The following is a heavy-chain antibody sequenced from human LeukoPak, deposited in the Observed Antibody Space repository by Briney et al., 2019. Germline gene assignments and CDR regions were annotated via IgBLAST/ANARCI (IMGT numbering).Heavy chain of an antibody. D-gene: IGHD6-19*01. V-gene: IGHV3-23*01. CDR2: ISHDGMNA. CDR3: AKDGAQYSSGPECDP. CDR1: GLHFSGTA. J-gene: IGHJ5*02. Sequence: GGSLRLSCAASGLHFSGTAISWVRQAPGKALEWVSAISHDGMNAYYADSVKGRFTISRDNSKKTVSLEMSSLTAADTGVYYCAKDGAQYSSGPECDPRGQGALVTVSP.